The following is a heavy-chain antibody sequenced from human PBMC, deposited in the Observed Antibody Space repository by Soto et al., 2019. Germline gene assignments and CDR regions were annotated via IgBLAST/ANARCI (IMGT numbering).Heavy chain of an antibody. V-gene: IGHV1-2*04. Sequence: ASVKVSCKASGYIFTGYYMHWVRQAPGQGLEWMGWINSNSGDTNYTQKFQGWVTMTRDTSISTAYMELSRLRSDDTAVYYCATSRISIAVAGETEYYFDYWGQGTPVPVSS. CDR2: INSNSGDT. J-gene: IGHJ4*02. CDR3: ATSRISIAVAGETEYYFDY. D-gene: IGHD6-19*01. CDR1: GYIFTGYY.